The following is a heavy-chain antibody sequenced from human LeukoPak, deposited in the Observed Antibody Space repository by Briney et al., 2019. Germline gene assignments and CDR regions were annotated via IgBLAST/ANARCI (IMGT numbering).Heavy chain of an antibody. Sequence: PSETLSLTCTVSGGSFSSGSYYWSWIRQPPGKGLEWIGEINHSGSTNYNPSLKSRVTISVDTSKNQFSLKLSSVTAADTAVYYCARVPYDYGDYVDPLWGQGTLVTVSS. CDR2: INHSGST. CDR3: ARVPYDYGDYVDPL. J-gene: IGHJ4*02. D-gene: IGHD4-17*01. CDR1: GGSFSSGSYY. V-gene: IGHV4-39*07.